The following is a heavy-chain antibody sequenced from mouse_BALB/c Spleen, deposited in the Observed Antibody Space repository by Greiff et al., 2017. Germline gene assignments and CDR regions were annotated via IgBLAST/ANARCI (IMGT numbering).Heavy chain of an antibody. J-gene: IGHJ2*01. CDR1: GFTFTDYY. Sequence: EVKVVESGGGLVQPGGSLRLSCATSGFTFTDYYMSWVRQPPGKALEWLGFIRNKANGYTTEYSASVKGRFTISRDNSQSILYLQMNTLRAEDSATYYCARAPLTGHFDYWGQGTTLTVSS. CDR2: IRNKANGYTT. D-gene: IGHD4-1*01. CDR3: ARAPLTGHFDY. V-gene: IGHV7-3*02.